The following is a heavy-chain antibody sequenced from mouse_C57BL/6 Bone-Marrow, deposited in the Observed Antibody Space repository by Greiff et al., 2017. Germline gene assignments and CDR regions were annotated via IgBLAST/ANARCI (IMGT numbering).Heavy chain of an antibody. Sequence: LVESGASVKISCKASGYSFTGYYMNWVKQSPEKSLEWIGEINPSTGGTTYNQKFKAKATLTVDKSSSTAYMQLKSLTSEDSAVDYCAPGVTTPYYFDYWGQGTTLTVSS. CDR2: INPSTGGT. V-gene: IGHV1-42*01. CDR3: APGVTTPYYFDY. J-gene: IGHJ2*01. CDR1: GYSFTGYY. D-gene: IGHD2-2*01.